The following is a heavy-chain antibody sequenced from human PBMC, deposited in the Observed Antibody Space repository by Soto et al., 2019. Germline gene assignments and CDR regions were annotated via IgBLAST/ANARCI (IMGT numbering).Heavy chain of an antibody. CDR1: GFTFDDYA. D-gene: IGHD2-2*01. V-gene: IGHV3-9*01. J-gene: IGHJ5*02. CDR3: AKGGHCSSTSCYAFLDWFDP. Sequence: DVQLVESGGGLVQPGRSLRLSCAASGFTFDDYAMHWVRQAPGKGLEWVSGISWNSGSIGYADSVKGRFTISRDNAKNSLYLQMNSLRAEDTALYYCAKGGHCSSTSCYAFLDWFDPWGQGTLVTVSS. CDR2: ISWNSGSI.